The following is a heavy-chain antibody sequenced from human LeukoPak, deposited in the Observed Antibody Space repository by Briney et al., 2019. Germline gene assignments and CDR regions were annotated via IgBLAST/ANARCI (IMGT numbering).Heavy chain of an antibody. CDR1: GGSISSSSYY. CDR2: INHSGST. J-gene: IGHJ4*02. Sequence: SETLSLTCTVSGGSISSSSYYWSWIRQPPGKGLEWIGEINHSGSTNYNPSLKSRVTISVDTSKNQFSLKLSSVTAADTAVYYCARRAPRYCSSTSCYTVDYWGQGTLVTVSS. D-gene: IGHD2-2*02. V-gene: IGHV4-39*07. CDR3: ARRAPRYCSSTSCYTVDY.